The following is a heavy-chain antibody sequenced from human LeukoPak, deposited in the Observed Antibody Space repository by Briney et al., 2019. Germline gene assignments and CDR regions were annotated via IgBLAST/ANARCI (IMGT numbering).Heavy chain of an antibody. CDR1: GFTFSNYW. CDR3: AKDSLGVGIPTVIGIFDY. CDR2: IKQDGSEK. D-gene: IGHD2-2*02. V-gene: IGHV3-7*03. Sequence: GGSLRLSCAASGFTFSNYWMTWVRQAPGKGLEWVANIKQDGSEKYYVDSVKGRFTISRDNTKNTLYLQMYSLRAEDTAVYYCAKDSLGVGIPTVIGIFDYWGQGTLVTVSS. J-gene: IGHJ4*02.